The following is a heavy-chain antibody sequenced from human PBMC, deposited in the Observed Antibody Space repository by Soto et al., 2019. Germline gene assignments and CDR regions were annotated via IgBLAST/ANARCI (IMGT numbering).Heavy chain of an antibody. J-gene: IGHJ5*02. CDR3: GRVMRRLLSITALDT. Sequence: GASVKVSCKASGYTFTRDQIHWVRQAPGQGLEWMGMIDPSGGKTNYAQKFQGRVTMTRDTSTSTVYMALSSLRSEDTAIYFCGRVMRRLLSITALDTWGQGNLVTVSS. CDR1: GYTFTRDQ. CDR2: IDPSGGKT. V-gene: IGHV1-46*01. D-gene: IGHD3-10*01.